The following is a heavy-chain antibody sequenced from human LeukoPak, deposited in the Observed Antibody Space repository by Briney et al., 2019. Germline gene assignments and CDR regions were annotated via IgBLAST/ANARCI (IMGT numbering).Heavy chain of an antibody. Sequence: ASVKDSFKASAYIFTGYHMHWVRQAPAQGLEWMGWINPNSGGSKYAQKFQGRVTMTRGTSIRTVYMELSRLRSDDTAVYYCARVYSRRGSTSRLGCMDVWGQGTTVTVS. CDR1: AYIFTGYH. J-gene: IGHJ6*02. CDR2: INPNSGGS. CDR3: ARVYSRRGSTSRLGCMDV. D-gene: IGHD3-10*01. V-gene: IGHV1-2*02.